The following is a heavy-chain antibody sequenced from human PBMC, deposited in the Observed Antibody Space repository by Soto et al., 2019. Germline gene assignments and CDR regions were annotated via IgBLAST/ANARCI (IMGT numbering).Heavy chain of an antibody. V-gene: IGHV1-8*01. D-gene: IGHD3-3*01. CDR3: ARSYYDFWSGYYTETYYFDY. CDR1: GYTFTSYD. J-gene: IGHJ4*02. Sequence: QVQLVQSGAEVKKPGASVKVSCKASGYTFTSYDINWVRQATGQGLEWMGWMNPNSGNTGYAQKFQGRVTMTRNTSISTGYMELSSLRSEDTAVYYCARSYYDFWSGYYTETYYFDYWGQGTLVTVSS. CDR2: MNPNSGNT.